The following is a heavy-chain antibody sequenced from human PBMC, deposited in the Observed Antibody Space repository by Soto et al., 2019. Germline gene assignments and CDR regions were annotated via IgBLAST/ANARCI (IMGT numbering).Heavy chain of an antibody. J-gene: IGHJ4*01. Sequence: EVQLLESGGGLVQPGGSLRLSCAASGFTFSSYAMSWVRQAPGKGLEWVSAISGSGGSTYYADSVKGRFTISRDNSKNTLYLPMNSLRAEDTAVYYCAKELMIVVVITLFDYWAHGTLVTVSS. CDR1: GFTFSSYA. CDR3: AKELMIVVVITLFDY. V-gene: IGHV3-23*01. D-gene: IGHD3-22*01. CDR2: ISGSGGST.